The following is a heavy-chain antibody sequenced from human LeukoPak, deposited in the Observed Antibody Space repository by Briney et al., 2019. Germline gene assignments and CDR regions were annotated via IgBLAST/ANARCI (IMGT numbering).Heavy chain of an antibody. CDR2: ISAYNGNT. J-gene: IGHJ4*02. Sequence: ASVKVSCKASGYTFTSYGISWMRQAPGQGLEWMGWISAYNGNTNYAQKLQGRVTMTTDTSTSTAYMELRSLRSDDTAVYYCAREYYDFWSGYSPFDYWGQGTLVTVSS. D-gene: IGHD3-3*01. CDR1: GYTFTSYG. V-gene: IGHV1-18*01. CDR3: AREYYDFWSGYSPFDY.